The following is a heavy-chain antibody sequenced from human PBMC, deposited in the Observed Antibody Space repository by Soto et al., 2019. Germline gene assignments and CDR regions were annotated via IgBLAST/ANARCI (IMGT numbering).Heavy chain of an antibody. J-gene: IGHJ4*02. Sequence: PGESLKISCKGSGFSFTAYWIGWMRQMPGKGLEWMGFIYPGDSDTRYSPSFQGQVTISADKSISTAYLQWSSLKASDSAMYYCVRLAECSNGVCYRFDYWGQGTLVTVSS. CDR1: GFSFTAYW. CDR3: VRLAECSNGVCYRFDY. D-gene: IGHD2-8*01. V-gene: IGHV5-51*01. CDR2: IYPGDSDT.